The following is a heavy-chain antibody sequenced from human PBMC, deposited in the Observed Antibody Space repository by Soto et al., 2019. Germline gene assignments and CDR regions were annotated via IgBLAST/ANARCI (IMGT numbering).Heavy chain of an antibody. D-gene: IGHD2-2*01. CDR3: ATCSSTSCYEPAFDI. J-gene: IGHJ3*02. CDR1: GFTVSSNY. V-gene: IGHV3-53*02. Sequence: EVQLVETGGGLIQPGGSLRLSCAASGFTVSSNYMSWVRQAPGKGLEWVSVIYSGGSTYYADSVKGRFTISRDNSKNTLHLQMNDLRAEDTTVYYCATCSSTSCYEPAFDIWGQGTMVTVSS. CDR2: IYSGGST.